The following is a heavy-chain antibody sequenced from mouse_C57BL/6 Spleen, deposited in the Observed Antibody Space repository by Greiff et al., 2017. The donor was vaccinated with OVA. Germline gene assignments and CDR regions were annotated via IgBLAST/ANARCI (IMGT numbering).Heavy chain of an antibody. Sequence: EVMLVESEGGLVQPGSSMKLSCTASGFTFSDYYMAWVRQVPEKGLEWVANINYDGSSTYYLDSLKSRFIISRDNAKNILYLQMSSLKSEDTATYYCAREYYGSSYLDYWGQGTTLTVSS. V-gene: IGHV5-16*01. D-gene: IGHD1-1*01. CDR2: INYDGSST. J-gene: IGHJ2*01. CDR1: GFTFSDYY. CDR3: AREYYGSSYLDY.